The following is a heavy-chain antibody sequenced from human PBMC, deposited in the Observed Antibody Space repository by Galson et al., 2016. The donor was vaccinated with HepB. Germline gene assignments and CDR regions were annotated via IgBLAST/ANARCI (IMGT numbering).Heavy chain of an antibody. V-gene: IGHV4-34*01. D-gene: IGHD5-24*01. CDR1: GGSLSGTN. Sequence: ETLSPTCALYGGSLSGTNWWWFRQSPSKGVECTAESSHRGNIHYNQSLKSRLTISIDTTKNQFFLRANSVTAADTAVYYCARRGDVYSYWYFDLWGRGTLVTVSS. CDR2: SSHRGNI. J-gene: IGHJ2*01. CDR3: ARRGDVYSYWYFDL.